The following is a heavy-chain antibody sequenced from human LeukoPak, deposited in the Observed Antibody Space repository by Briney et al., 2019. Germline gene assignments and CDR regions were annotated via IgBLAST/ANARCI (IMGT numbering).Heavy chain of an antibody. J-gene: IGHJ4*02. D-gene: IGHD2-2*01. CDR3: ARDKYANSWSGSNFDY. CDR2: IKQDGTEI. V-gene: IGHV3-7*01. CDR1: GFIFSNYW. Sequence: GGSLRLSCAASGFIFSNYWMSWVRQAPGKGLEWVANIKQDGTEINYMDSVKGRFTISRDNAKNSLHLQMNSLRSEDTAVYYCARDKYANSWSGSNFDYWGQGTLVLVSS.